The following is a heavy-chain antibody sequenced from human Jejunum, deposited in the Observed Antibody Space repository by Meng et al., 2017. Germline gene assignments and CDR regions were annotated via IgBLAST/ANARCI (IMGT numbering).Heavy chain of an antibody. CDR1: GFTFSTYC. Sequence: GGSLRLSCAASGFTFSTYCMDWVRQAPGKGLEWVSSISYRSTYIYYADSVKGRFIISRDDAKNSLYLQVNSLRAEDTAVYYCARSAGIGACGFEIWGQGTLVTVSS. CDR3: ARSAGIGACGFEI. CDR2: ISYRSTYI. V-gene: IGHV3-21*01. J-gene: IGHJ3*02. D-gene: IGHD3-16*01.